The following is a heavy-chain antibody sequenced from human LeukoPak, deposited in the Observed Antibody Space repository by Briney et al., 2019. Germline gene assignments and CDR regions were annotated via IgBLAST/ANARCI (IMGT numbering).Heavy chain of an antibody. Sequence: QPGGSLRLSCAASGFTFSTYGMHWARQAPGKGLEWVAVVSNDGRNKYYSDSVKGRFTISRDNSKNTVYLQMNSLRAEDTAVYYCARNAGDSYGYLSIFHYYYYYMDVWGKGTTVTVSS. CDR1: GFTFSTYG. D-gene: IGHD5-18*01. CDR2: VSNDGRNK. CDR3: ARNAGDSYGYLSIFHYYYYYMDV. J-gene: IGHJ6*03. V-gene: IGHV3-30*03.